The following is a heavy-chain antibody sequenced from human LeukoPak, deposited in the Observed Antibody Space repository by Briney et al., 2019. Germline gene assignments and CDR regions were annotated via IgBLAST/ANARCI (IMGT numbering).Heavy chain of an antibody. V-gene: IGHV4-34*01. D-gene: IGHD5-18*01. J-gene: IGHJ5*02. Sequence: SETLSRTGAVYGVSFSGYYWSWVRLPPGKGLEWIGEISHSGNINYNPSLKSRISISVDTSKNQLSLILTSVTAADTAVYYCARHRGYSYGSFDPWGQGTLVTVSS. CDR3: ARHRGYSYGSFDP. CDR2: ISHSGNI. CDR1: GVSFSGYY.